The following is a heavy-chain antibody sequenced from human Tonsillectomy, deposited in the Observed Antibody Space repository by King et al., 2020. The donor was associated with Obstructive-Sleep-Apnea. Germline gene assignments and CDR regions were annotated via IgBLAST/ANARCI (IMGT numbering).Heavy chain of an antibody. J-gene: IGHJ6*02. CDR3: GKDISPGGMDV. CDR2: IYWDGCRT. CDR1: GFNSNDYA. V-gene: IGHV3-9*01. Sequence: VQLVESGGGLVQPGRSLRLSCAASGFNSNDYAMHWVLQAPGKGLEVVSGIYWDGCRTGYADFVKFRFTISRDNAKSSLYLQMNNLKAEDTAVYYCGKDISPGGMDVWGQGTTVTVSS. D-gene: IGHD1-14*01.